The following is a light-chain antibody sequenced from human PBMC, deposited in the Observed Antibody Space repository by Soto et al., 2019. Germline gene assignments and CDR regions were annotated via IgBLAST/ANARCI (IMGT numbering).Light chain of an antibody. CDR3: QQYGSSPGT. CDR1: QSVSSSY. J-gene: IGKJ1*01. V-gene: IGKV3-20*01. Sequence: IVLTQSPGTLSLSPGEGATLSCRASQSVSSSYLAWYQQKPGQAPRLLIYGASSRATGIPDRFSGSGSGTACTLTIGRLEPEDFAVYYGQQYGSSPGTFGQGTKVDI. CDR2: GAS.